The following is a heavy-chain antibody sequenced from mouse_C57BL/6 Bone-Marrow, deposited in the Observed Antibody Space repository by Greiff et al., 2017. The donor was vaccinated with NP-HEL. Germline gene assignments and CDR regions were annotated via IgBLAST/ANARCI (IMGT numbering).Heavy chain of an antibody. Sequence: EVKVVESGGGLVQPGGSLKLSCAASGFTFSDYYMYWVRQTPEKRLEWVAYISNGGGSTYYPDTVKGRFTISRDNAKNTLYLQMSRLKSEDTAMYYCARHRGYDYDGYYYAMDYWGQGTSVTVSS. CDR1: GFTFSDYY. V-gene: IGHV5-12*01. CDR3: ARHRGYDYDGYYYAMDY. J-gene: IGHJ4*01. CDR2: ISNGGGST. D-gene: IGHD2-4*01.